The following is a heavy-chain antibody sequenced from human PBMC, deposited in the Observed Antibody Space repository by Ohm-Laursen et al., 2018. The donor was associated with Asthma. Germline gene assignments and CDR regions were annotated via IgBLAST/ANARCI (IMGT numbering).Heavy chain of an antibody. CDR2: ISTASSFI. Sequence: GSLRLSCTASGYTFSRYSIHWVRQIPGKGLEWVASISTASSFIYYADSVRGRFTTSRDNARNSVYLQMNSLRAEDTALYYCARIGPEWELPGREYSLHHWGQGIQVTVSS. CDR3: ARIGPEWELPGREYSLHH. CDR1: GYTFSRYS. J-gene: IGHJ1*01. D-gene: IGHD1-26*01. V-gene: IGHV3-21*01.